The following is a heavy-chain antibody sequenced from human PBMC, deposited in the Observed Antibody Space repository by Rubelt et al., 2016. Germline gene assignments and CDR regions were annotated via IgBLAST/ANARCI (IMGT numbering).Heavy chain of an antibody. V-gene: IGHV3-23*01. CDR2: ISGSGLTT. J-gene: IGHJ3*02. Sequence: GKGLEWVSDISGSGLTTYYADSVKGRFTISRDNSKNTLYLQMSSLRADDTAVYYCARDGYNDVTGPSDAFDIWGQGTLVTVSS. CDR3: ARDGYNDVTGPSDAFDI. D-gene: IGHD5-24*01.